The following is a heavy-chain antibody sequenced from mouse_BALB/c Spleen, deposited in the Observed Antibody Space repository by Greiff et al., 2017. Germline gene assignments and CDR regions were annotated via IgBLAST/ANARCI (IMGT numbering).Heavy chain of an antibody. CDR1: GFTFSSYA. CDR3: ARGDGYYPDYAMDY. V-gene: IGHV5-6-5*01. J-gene: IGHJ4*01. D-gene: IGHD2-3*01. CDR2: ISSGGST. Sequence: EVNVVESGGGLVKPGGSLKLSCAASGFTFSSYAMSWVRQTPEKRLEWVASISSGGSTYYPDSVKGRFTISRDNARNILYLQMSSLRSEDTAMYYCARGDGYYPDYAMDYWGQGTSVTVSS.